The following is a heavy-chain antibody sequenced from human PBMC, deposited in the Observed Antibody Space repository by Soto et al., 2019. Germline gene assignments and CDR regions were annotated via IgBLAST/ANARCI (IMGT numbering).Heavy chain of an antibody. CDR2: ISGSGGST. CDR1: GFTFSSYA. CDR3: AKLAVAPGDAFDI. J-gene: IGHJ3*02. D-gene: IGHD6-19*01. Sequence: GGSLRLCCAASGFTFSSYAMSWDRQGPGKGLEWVSAISGSGGSTYYADSVKGRFTISRDNSKNTLYLQMNSLRAEDTAVYYCAKLAVAPGDAFDIWGKGTMVTVSS. V-gene: IGHV3-23*01.